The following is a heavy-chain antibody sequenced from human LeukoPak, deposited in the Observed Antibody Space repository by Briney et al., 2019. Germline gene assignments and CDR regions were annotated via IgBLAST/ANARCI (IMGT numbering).Heavy chain of an antibody. Sequence: SETLSLTCAVYGGSFSGYYWSWIRQPPGKGLEWIGEINHSGSTNYNPSLKSRVTISVDTSKNQFSLKLSSVTAADTAVYYCARHGARTQWLVPVRWFDPWGQGTLVTVSS. CDR1: GGSFSGYY. CDR2: INHSGST. J-gene: IGHJ5*02. CDR3: ARHGARTQWLVPVRWFDP. D-gene: IGHD6-19*01. V-gene: IGHV4-34*01.